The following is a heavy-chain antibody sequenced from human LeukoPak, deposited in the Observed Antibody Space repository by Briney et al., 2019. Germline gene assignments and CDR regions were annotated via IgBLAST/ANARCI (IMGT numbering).Heavy chain of an antibody. Sequence: GGSLRLSCAASGFTFSSYGMHWVRQAPGKGLEWVAVISYDGSNKYYADSVKGRFTIPRDNSKNTLYLQMNSLRAEDTAVYYCAKDGRRDGYNLYYFDYWGQGTLVTVSS. CDR1: GFTFSSYG. CDR3: AKDGRRDGYNLYYFDY. V-gene: IGHV3-30*18. CDR2: ISYDGSNK. D-gene: IGHD5-24*01. J-gene: IGHJ4*02.